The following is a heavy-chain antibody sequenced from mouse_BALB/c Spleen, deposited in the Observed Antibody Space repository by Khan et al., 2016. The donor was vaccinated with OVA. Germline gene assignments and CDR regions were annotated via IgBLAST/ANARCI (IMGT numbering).Heavy chain of an antibody. D-gene: IGHD1-1*01. J-gene: IGHJ4*01. CDR3: EGKAIVATRDAWDY. CDR1: GYTFTDYY. V-gene: IGHV1-84*02. CDR2: IYPGSANT. Sequence: QVQLQQSGPELVKPGASVKISCKASGYTFTDYYINWVKQKPGQGLEWIGWIYPGSANTKYNASFKDKATLTVDTSSSKAYMQLSSLTSEDTAVYFCEGKAIVATRDAWDYRGQGTSVTVSS.